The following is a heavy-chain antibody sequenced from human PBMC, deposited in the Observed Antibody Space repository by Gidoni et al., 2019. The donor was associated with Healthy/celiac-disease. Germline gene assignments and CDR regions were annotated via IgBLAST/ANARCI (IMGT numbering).Heavy chain of an antibody. D-gene: IGHD6-13*01. CDR1: GSTFTSDS. V-gene: IGHV1-46*04. CDR3: AGVNNLAAAGPLGRYYFDY. Sequence: QVQLVQSGAEGQKPGAAVKVSCKEGGSTFTSDSRNWVRQAPGQGLEWIGIINPCGGSTSYAQKLHGRVTMTRDTSTSTVYMDLSSLRSEDTSVYYCAGVNNLAAAGPLGRYYFDYWGQGTLVTVSS. J-gene: IGHJ4*02. CDR2: INPCGGST.